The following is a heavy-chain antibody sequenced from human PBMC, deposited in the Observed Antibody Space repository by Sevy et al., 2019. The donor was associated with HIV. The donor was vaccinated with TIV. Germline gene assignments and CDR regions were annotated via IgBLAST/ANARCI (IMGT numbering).Heavy chain of an antibody. CDR3: ARYNFRDGSHDYFDW. CDR2: IYYSGST. Sequence: SDTLSLTCIVSGGSISNSYWSWIRQPPGKGLQFIGYIYYSGSTNYNPSLKSRVTISVDKSKNQFSLKLTSVTAADTAVYYCARYNFRDGSHDYFDWWGQGTLVTVSS. J-gene: IGHJ4*02. V-gene: IGHV4-59*01. D-gene: IGHD3-3*01. CDR1: GGSISNSY.